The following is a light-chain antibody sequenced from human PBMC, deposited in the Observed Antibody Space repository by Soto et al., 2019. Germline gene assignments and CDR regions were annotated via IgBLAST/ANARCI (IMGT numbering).Light chain of an antibody. CDR2: DAY. CDR3: QTRHMWPIK. Sequence: EVVLTQSPVTLSLSPGERANLSCRASQSFRGLLAWYQQKPGQAPRLLIYDAYNRATGIPPRFSGSGSGTDVTLTISSLEHEDSAVYYCQTRHMWPIKFVQGQRLEIK. CDR1: QSFRGL. J-gene: IGKJ5*01. V-gene: IGKV3-11*01.